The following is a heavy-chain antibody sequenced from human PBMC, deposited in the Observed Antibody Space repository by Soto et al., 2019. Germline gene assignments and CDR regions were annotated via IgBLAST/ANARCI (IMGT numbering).Heavy chain of an antibody. J-gene: IGHJ4*02. Sequence: GGSLRLSCAASGFTFSSYAMHWVRQAPGKGLEWVAVISYDGSNKYYADSVKGRFTISRDNSKNTLYLQMNSLRAEDTAVYYCARGRGGDIVATIPDYWGQGTLVTVSS. V-gene: IGHV3-30-3*01. CDR1: GFTFSSYA. CDR3: ARGRGGDIVATIPDY. CDR2: ISYDGSNK. D-gene: IGHD5-12*01.